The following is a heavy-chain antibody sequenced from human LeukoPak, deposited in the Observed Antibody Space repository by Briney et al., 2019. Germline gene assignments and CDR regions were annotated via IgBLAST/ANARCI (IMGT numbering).Heavy chain of an antibody. V-gene: IGHV3-23*01. CDR3: AKPGGLVGPKGGAFDI. J-gene: IGHJ3*02. CDR2: ISSSGIT. Sequence: GGSLRLSCAASGFTYSSYAMSWVRQAPGKGLEWVSAISSSGITYYADSVKGRFTISRDNSKNTLYLQKSSLRAEDTAVYYCAKPGGLVGPKGGAFDIWGQGTMVTVSS. CDR1: GFTYSSYA. D-gene: IGHD1-26*01.